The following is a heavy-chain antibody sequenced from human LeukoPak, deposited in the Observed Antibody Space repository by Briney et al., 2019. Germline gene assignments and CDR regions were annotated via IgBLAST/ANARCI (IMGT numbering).Heavy chain of an antibody. Sequence: GGSLRLSCAASGFTFSSYEMDWVRQAPGKGLEWVSYISSSGSTIYYADSVKGRFTISRDNAKNSLYLQMNSLRAEDTAVYYCAASGYDYDYYYYMGVWGQGTLVTVSS. V-gene: IGHV3-48*03. CDR1: GFTFSSYE. D-gene: IGHD5-12*01. J-gene: IGHJ6*03. CDR2: ISSSGSTI. CDR3: AASGYDYDYYYYMGV.